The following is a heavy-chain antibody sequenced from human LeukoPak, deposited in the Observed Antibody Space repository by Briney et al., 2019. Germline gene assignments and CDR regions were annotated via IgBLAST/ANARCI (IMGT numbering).Heavy chain of an antibody. CDR1: GGSISSYY. J-gene: IGHJ4*02. D-gene: IGHD3-22*01. CDR3: ARGLDSSGYSDY. Sequence: SETLSLTCTVSGGSISSYYWSWIRQPPGKGLEWIGYIYYSGSTNYNPSLKSRVTISVDTSKNQFSLKLSSVTAADTAVYYCARGLDSSGYSDYWGQGTLVTVSS. V-gene: IGHV4-59*01. CDR2: IYYSGST.